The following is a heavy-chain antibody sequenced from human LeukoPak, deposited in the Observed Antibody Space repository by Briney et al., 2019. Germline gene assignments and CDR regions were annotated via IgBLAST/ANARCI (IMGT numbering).Heavy chain of an antibody. D-gene: IGHD6-13*01. J-gene: IGHJ4*02. CDR1: GGTFSSYA. CDR3: ARDRSIAAAGTKGGPYYFDY. V-gene: IGHV1-69*01. CDR2: IIPIFGTA. Sequence: ASVKVSCKASGGTFSSYAISRVRQAPGQGLEWMGGIIPIFGTANYAQKFQGRVTITADESTSTAYMELSSLRSEDTAAYYCARDRSIAAAGTKGGPYYFDYWGQGTLVTVSS.